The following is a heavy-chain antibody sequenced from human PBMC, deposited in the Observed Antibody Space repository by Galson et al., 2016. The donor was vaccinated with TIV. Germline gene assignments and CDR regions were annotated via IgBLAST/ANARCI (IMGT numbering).Heavy chain of an antibody. D-gene: IGHD5-12*01. V-gene: IGHV3-48*04. CDR2: ISDSRTTI. CDR1: GFIFSSYS. CDR3: ARVRFTGYGRFDY. Sequence: SLRLSCAASGFIFSSYSMNWVRQAPGKGLEWISYISDSRTTIYYADSVKGRFTISRDNAKNSLYLQMNGLRAEDMAVYYCARVRFTGYGRFDYWGQGTVVTVSS. J-gene: IGHJ4*02.